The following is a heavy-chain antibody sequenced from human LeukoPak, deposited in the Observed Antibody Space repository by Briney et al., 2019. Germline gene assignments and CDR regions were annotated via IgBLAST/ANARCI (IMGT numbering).Heavy chain of an antibody. J-gene: IGHJ2*01. V-gene: IGHV3-23*01. CDR2: SGGDGGST. CDR3: AKALNDWYFDL. Sequence: GGSLRLSCAASGFTFGSYYMSWVRQAPGKGLEWVSASGGDGGSTYEDSVKGRFTISRDSSKNTLYLQMNSLRADDTATYYCAKALNDWYFDLWGRGNLVTVSS. CDR1: GFTFGSYY.